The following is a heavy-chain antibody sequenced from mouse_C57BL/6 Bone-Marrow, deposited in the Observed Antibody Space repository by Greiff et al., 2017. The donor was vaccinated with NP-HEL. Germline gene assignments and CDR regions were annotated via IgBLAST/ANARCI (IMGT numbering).Heavy chain of an antibody. CDR3: ARFLYYYGSSYGDWYFDV. D-gene: IGHD1-1*01. CDR2: VYPYNGGT. CDR1: GFTFTDYY. J-gene: IGHJ1*03. Sequence: VQLKESGPVLVKPGPSVKISCKASGFTFTDYYMHWVKQSHGKSLEWIGLVYPYNGGTSYNQKFKGKATLTVDTSSSTAYMELNSLTSEDSAVYYCARFLYYYGSSYGDWYFDVWGTGTTVTVSS. V-gene: IGHV1-36*01.